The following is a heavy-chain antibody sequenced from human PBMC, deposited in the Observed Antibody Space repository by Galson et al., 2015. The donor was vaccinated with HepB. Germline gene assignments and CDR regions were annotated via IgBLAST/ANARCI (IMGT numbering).Heavy chain of an antibody. CDR3: AREGVYGGATSIAAAGRYYYYGMDV. D-gene: IGHD6-13*01. J-gene: IGHJ6*02. Sequence: SLRLSCAASGFTFSDYYMSWIRQAPGKGLEWVSYISSSGSTIYYADSVKGRFTISRDNAKNSLYLQMNSLRAEDTAVYYCAREGVYGGATSIAAAGRYYYYGMDVWGQGTTVTVSS. CDR2: ISSSGSTI. V-gene: IGHV3-11*01. CDR1: GFTFSDYY.